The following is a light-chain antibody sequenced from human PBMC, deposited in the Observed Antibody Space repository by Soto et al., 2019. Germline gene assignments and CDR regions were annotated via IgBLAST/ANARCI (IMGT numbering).Light chain of an antibody. V-gene: IGLV2-14*01. Sequence: QAVVTQPASVSGSPGQSITISCTGTSSDVGVYNYVSWYQQHPGKAPKLMIYEVSNRPSGVSNRFSGSKSGNTASLTISGLQAEDEADYYCKSYTSSSTYVFGAGTKVTVL. J-gene: IGLJ1*01. CDR2: EVS. CDR3: KSYTSSSTYV. CDR1: SSDVGVYNY.